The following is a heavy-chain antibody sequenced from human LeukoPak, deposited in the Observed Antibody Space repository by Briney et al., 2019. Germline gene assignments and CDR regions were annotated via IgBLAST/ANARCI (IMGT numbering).Heavy chain of an antibody. CDR1: GYTLTELS. J-gene: IGHJ4*02. Sequence: ASVNVSCKVSGYTLTELSMHWVRQAPGKGLEWMGGFDPEDGETIYAQKFQGRVTMTEDTSTDTAYMELSSLRSEDTAVYYCATVSEAGATHFDYWGQGTLVTVSS. CDR2: FDPEDGET. V-gene: IGHV1-24*01. D-gene: IGHD1-26*01. CDR3: ATVSEAGATHFDY.